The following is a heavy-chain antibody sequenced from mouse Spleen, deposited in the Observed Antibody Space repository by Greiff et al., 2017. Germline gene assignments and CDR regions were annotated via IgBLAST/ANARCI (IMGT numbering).Heavy chain of an antibody. J-gene: IGHJ3*01. D-gene: IGHD2-3*01. CDR3: ARERGWLLGFAY. Sequence: QVQLQQPGAELVRPGSSVKLSCKASGYTFTSYWMHWVKQRPIQGLEWIGNIDPSDSETHYNQKFKDKATLTVDKSSSTAYMQLSSLTSEDSAVYYCARERGWLLGFAYWGQGTLVTVSA. V-gene: IGHV1-52*01. CDR2: IDPSDSET. CDR1: GYTFTSYW.